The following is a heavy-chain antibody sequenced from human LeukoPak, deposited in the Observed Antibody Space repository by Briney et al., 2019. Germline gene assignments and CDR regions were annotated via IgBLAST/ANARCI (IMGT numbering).Heavy chain of an antibody. CDR2: ISAYNGNT. CDR3: ARVPRYFDWLSLYYFDY. CDR1: GYTFTSYG. V-gene: IGHV1-18*01. J-gene: IGHJ4*02. Sequence: ASVKVSCKASGYTFTSYGISWVRQAPGQGLEWMGWISAYNGNTNYAQKLQGRVTMTTDTSTSTAYMELRSLRSDDTAVYYCARVPRYFDWLSLYYFDYWGQGTLVTVSS. D-gene: IGHD3-9*01.